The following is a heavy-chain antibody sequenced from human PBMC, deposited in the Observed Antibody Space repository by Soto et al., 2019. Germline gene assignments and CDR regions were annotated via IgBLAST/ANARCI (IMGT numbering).Heavy chain of an antibody. V-gene: IGHV5-10-1*01. CDR2: IDPSDSYT. CDR1: GYTFTSYY. Sequence: KVSCKASGYTFTSYYLHWVRQAPGQGLEWMGRIDPSDSYTNYSPSFQGHVTISADKSISTAYLQWSSLKASDTAMYYCARKDVWGQGTTVTVSS. CDR3: ARKDV. J-gene: IGHJ6*02.